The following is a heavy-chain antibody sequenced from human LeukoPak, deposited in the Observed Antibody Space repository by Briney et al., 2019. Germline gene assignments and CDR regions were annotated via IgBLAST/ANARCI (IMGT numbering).Heavy chain of an antibody. CDR2: IYYSGST. J-gene: IGHJ6*02. CDR3: ARDLVVPAAPRPYYYGMDV. Sequence: PSETLSLTCTVSGGSISSGGYYWSWLRQRPGKGLEWIGYIYYSGSTYYNPSLKSRFTISVDTSKNQFSLKLSSVTAADTAVYYCARDLVVPAAPRPYYYGMDVWGQGTTVTVSS. CDR1: GGSISSGGYY. D-gene: IGHD2-2*01. V-gene: IGHV4-31*03.